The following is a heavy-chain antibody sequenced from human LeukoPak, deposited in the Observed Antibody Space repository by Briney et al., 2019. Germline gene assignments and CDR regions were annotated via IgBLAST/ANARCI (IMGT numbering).Heavy chain of an antibody. V-gene: IGHV3-48*02. D-gene: IGHD3-10*01. CDR1: GFTFSSYS. CDR3: AREAIGFGEFYDAFDI. J-gene: IGHJ3*02. CDR2: ISSSSSTI. Sequence: GGSLRLSCAASGFTFSSYSMNWVRQAPGKGLEWVSYISSSSSTIYYADSVKGRFTISRDNAKNSLYLQMNSLRDEDTAVYYCAREAIGFGEFYDAFDIWGQGTMVTVSS.